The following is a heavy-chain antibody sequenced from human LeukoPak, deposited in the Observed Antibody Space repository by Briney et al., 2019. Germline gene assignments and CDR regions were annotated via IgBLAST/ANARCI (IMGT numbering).Heavy chain of an antibody. CDR3: ARERSLYYYCSGRIMAV. V-gene: IGHV4-61*01. D-gene: IGHD3-10*01. J-gene: IGHJ6*01. Sequence: PSETLSLTCTVSGGSVSSGSYYWSWIRQPPGKGLVWIGYIYYIGSTNYNPSLKSRVTISVDTSKNQFSLKLSSVTAADTAVYYCARERSLYYYCSGRIMAVWGQGTTVTVSS. CDR1: GGSVSSGSYY. CDR2: IYYIGST.